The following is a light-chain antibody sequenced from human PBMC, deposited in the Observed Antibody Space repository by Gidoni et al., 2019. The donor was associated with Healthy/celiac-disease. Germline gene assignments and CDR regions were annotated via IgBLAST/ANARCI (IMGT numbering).Light chain of an antibody. CDR1: KLGDKY. Sequence: SYELTQPPSVSVSPGQTASIPCSGDKLGDKYACWYQQKPGQSPVLVIYQDSKRPSGIPERFSGPHSGNTGPLNISGTQAMDEADYYCQAWDSSTAVFGGGTKLTVL. CDR3: QAWDSSTAV. V-gene: IGLV3-1*01. CDR2: QDS. J-gene: IGLJ2*01.